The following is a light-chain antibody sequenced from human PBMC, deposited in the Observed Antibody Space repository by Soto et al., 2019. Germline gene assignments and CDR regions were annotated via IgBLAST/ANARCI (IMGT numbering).Light chain of an antibody. V-gene: IGKV1-39*01. CDR3: QQSDSTPRT. J-gene: IGKJ2*01. CDR1: QSISNY. CDR2: AAS. Sequence: DIQMTQSPSSLSASIGDRVTITCRAGQSISNYLNWYQQKPGKASKLLIYAASSLQSGVPSRFSGSGSGTDFTLTISSLQPEDFATYYCQQSDSTPRTFGQGTKLEIK.